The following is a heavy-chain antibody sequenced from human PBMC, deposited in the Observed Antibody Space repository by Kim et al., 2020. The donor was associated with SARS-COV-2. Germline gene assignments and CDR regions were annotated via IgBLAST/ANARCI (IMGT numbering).Heavy chain of an antibody. V-gene: IGHV3-21*01. J-gene: IGHJ4*02. CDR3: ARVLTSGWSYFDY. D-gene: IGHD6-19*01. Sequence: YPHSQKGRFTISGDNARASLYLKMNSLRAEDTAVYYCARVLTSGWSYFDYWGQGTLVTVSS.